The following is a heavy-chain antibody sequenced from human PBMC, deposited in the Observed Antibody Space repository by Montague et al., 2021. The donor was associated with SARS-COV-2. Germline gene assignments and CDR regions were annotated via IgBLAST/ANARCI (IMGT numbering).Heavy chain of an antibody. J-gene: IGHJ5*02. V-gene: IGHV4-34*01. CDR3: ATNYGSGTFPGWFDP. Sequence: SETLSLTCAVYGGSFSGYYWSWIRQPPGKGLEWIGEINHSRSTNYNPSLRSRVTISVDKSRNQFSLKMTSMTAADTAVYYCATNYGSGTFPGWFDPWGQGTLVTVSS. CDR1: GGSFSGYY. D-gene: IGHD3-10*01. CDR2: INHSRST.